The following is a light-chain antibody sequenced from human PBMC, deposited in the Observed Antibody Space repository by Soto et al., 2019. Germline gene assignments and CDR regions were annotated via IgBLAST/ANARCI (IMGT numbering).Light chain of an antibody. CDR2: KAS. J-gene: IGKJ2*02. Sequence: DIQMTQSPSTLSASVGDRVTITCRASQSIRSWLAWYQQKPGKAPKLLIYKASSLESGVPSRFSGSASGTDFTLTISSLQPDDFATYYCQEYNNYSGTFGQGTKLEI. V-gene: IGKV1-5*03. CDR1: QSIRSW. CDR3: QEYNNYSGT.